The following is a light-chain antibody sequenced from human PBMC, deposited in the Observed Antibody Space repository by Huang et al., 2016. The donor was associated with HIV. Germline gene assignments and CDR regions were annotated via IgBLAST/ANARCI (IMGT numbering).Light chain of an antibody. V-gene: IGKV4-1*01. J-gene: IGKJ2*01. CDR3: QQYYSPPYT. Sequence: DIEMTQSPDSLTVSLGARAIIKCKSSQAVLKNSNKKNYLAWYQQRPGQPPKVLIYCASSRESGVPDRFSGSGSGTDFNLTISSLQPEDLAVYYCQQYYSPPYTFGQGTRLEI. CDR1: QAVLKNSNKKNY. CDR2: CAS.